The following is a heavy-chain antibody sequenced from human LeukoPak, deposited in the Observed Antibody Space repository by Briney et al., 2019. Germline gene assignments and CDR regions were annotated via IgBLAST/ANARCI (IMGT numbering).Heavy chain of an antibody. CDR3: AREAVPAAINYYYMDV. D-gene: IGHD2-2*02. V-gene: IGHV1-69*13. CDR2: IIPIFGTS. J-gene: IGHJ6*03. Sequence: GASVKVSCKASGGTFSSYAISWVRQAPGQGLEWMGGIIPIFGTSNYAQKFQARVTITGAESTSTAYVELSSLRSEDTAVYYCAREAVPAAINYYYMDVWGKGTTVTVSS. CDR1: GGTFSSYA.